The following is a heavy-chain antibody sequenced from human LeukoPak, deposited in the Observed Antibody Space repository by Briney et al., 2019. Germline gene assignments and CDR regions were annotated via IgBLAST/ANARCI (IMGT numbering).Heavy chain of an antibody. Sequence: GGSLRLSCAASGFIFDDYGMSWVRHAPGKGLEWVSGINWKGGRTGYADSVKGRFTISRDNAKNSLYLQMNRLRGGDRALYYCAYHLSGSYGGCFDYWGQGTLVTVSS. CDR3: AYHLSGSYGGCFDY. CDR2: INWKGGRT. D-gene: IGHD1-26*01. J-gene: IGHJ4*02. CDR1: GFIFDDYG. V-gene: IGHV3-20*04.